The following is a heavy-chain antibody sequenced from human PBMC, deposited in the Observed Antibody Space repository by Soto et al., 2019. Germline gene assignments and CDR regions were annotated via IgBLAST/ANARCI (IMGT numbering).Heavy chain of an antibody. CDR1: GFTFSDYY. V-gene: IGHV3-11*01. J-gene: IGHJ4*02. CDR2: ISRSSNSI. Sequence: QVQLVESGGGLVKPGGSLRLSCAASGFTFSDYYISWIRQAPGKGLEWVSYISRSSNSIYYADSVKGRFTISRDNAKNSLYLQMNSLRAADPAVYYCATREGPAFVGYWGQGALVTVSS. CDR3: ATREGPAFVGY. D-gene: IGHD1-26*01.